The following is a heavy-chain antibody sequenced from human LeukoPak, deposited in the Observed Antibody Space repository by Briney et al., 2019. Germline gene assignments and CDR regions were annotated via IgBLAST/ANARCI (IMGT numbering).Heavy chain of an antibody. J-gene: IGHJ4*02. CDR3: ARDLLDVYDFWSGYPTQGFDY. Sequence: ASVKVSCKASGGTFSSYAISWVQQAPGQGLEWMGRIIPILGIANYAQKFQGRVTITADKSTSTAYMELSSLRSEDTAVYYCARDLLDVYDFWSGYPTQGFDYWGQGTLVTVSS. D-gene: IGHD3-3*01. V-gene: IGHV1-69*04. CDR2: IIPILGIA. CDR1: GGTFSSYA.